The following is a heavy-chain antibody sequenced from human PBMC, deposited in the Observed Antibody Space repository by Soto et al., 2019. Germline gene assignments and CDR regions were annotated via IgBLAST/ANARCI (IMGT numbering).Heavy chain of an antibody. CDR3: AAQGGLESRYFYALFA. D-gene: IGHD5-12*01. CDR1: AGSVTSDPYY. CDR2: IYYTGST. Sequence: QVQLQQSGPGLVKPSETLSLTCTVPAGSVTSDPYYWTWVRRRPGKGLEWIGYIYYTGSTYYSPSLRSRVSISRDTSKSQFSFRLTSVTAADTAVYYCAAQGGLESRYFYALFAWGQGTLVTVSS. J-gene: IGHJ5*02. V-gene: IGHV4-31*03.